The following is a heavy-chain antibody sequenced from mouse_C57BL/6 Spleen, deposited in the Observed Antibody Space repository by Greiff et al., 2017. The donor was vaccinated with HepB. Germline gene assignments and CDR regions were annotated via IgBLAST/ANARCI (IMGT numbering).Heavy chain of an antibody. J-gene: IGHJ2*01. CDR3: ARESRGLELGHYFDY. CDR2: IYPGDGDT. D-gene: IGHD4-1*01. Sequence: QVQLQQSGAELVKPGASVKISCKASGYAFSSYWMNWVKQRPGKGLEWIGQIYPGDGDTNYNGKFKGKATLTADKSSSTAYMQLSSLTSEDSAVYFCARESRGLELGHYFDYWGQGTTLTVSS. V-gene: IGHV1-80*01. CDR1: GYAFSSYW.